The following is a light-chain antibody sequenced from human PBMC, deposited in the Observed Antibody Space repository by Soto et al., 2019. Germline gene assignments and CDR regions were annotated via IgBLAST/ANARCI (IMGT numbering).Light chain of an antibody. CDR2: DAS. CDR1: QDISSC. V-gene: IGKV1-33*01. J-gene: IGKJ4*02. CDR3: QQYDNLPLT. Sequence: DIQMTQSPSSLWGYVEDIVTITCRASQDISSCLTWYQQKPGKAPKLLIYDASNLETGVPSRFSGSGSGTDFTFTISSLQPEDVATYYCQQYDNLPLTFSGGTKVDIK.